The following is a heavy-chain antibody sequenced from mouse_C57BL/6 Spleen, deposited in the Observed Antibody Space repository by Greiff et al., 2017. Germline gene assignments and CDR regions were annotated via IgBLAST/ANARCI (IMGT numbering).Heavy chain of an antibody. CDR2: IYPGSGNT. D-gene: IGHD1-1*01. CDR1: GYTFTDYY. V-gene: IGHV1-84*01. Sequence: VQRVESGPELVKPGASVKISCKASGYTFTDYYINWVKQRPGQGLEWIGWIYPGSGNTKYNEKFKGKATLTVDTSASTAHMQLSSLTSEDSAVSICARGVPTVYYFDYWGQGTTLTVSS. J-gene: IGHJ2*01. CDR3: ARGVPTVYYFDY.